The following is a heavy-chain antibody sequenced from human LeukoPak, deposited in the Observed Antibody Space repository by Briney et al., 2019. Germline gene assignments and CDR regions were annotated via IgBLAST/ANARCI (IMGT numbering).Heavy chain of an antibody. Sequence: PGGSLRLSCAASGFTFSSYSMNWVRQAPGKGLEWVSSISSSSSYIYYADSVKGRFTISRDNAKNSLYLQMNSLRAEDTAVYYCARSELLGDFWSGYTNWFDPWGQGTLVTVSS. CDR3: ARSELLGDFWSGYTNWFDP. J-gene: IGHJ5*02. V-gene: IGHV3-21*01. CDR1: GFTFSSYS. CDR2: ISSSSSYI. D-gene: IGHD3-3*01.